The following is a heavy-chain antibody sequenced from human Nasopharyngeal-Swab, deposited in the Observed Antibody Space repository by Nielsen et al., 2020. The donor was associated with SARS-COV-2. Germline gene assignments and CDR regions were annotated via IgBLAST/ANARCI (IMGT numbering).Heavy chain of an antibody. D-gene: IGHD2/OR15-2a*01. Sequence: GGSLRLSCAASGFTFTNYWMSWVRQAPGKGLEWVSSISGRGDNTYYADSVKGRFTISRDNSKNTLYLQMNSLRAEDTAIYYCAKDLKGPYFFWGQGTLVTVSS. V-gene: IGHV3-23*01. CDR2: ISGRGDNT. CDR3: AKDLKGPYFF. CDR1: GFTFTNYW. J-gene: IGHJ4*02.